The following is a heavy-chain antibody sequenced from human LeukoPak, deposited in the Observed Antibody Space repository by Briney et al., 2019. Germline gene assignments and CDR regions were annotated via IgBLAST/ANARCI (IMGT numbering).Heavy chain of an antibody. V-gene: IGHV1-18*01. CDR2: ISAYNGDT. CDR3: ARDYYDSSGYHYWYFDL. CDR1: GYIFGHNG. Sequence: ASVKVSCKTSGYIFGHNGIGWVRQAPGQGPEWMGWISAYNGDTNYAQNFQGRVTMTRDTSTSTVYMELRSLRSDDTAVYYCARDYYDSSGYHYWYFDLWGRGTLVTVSS. D-gene: IGHD3-22*01. J-gene: IGHJ2*01.